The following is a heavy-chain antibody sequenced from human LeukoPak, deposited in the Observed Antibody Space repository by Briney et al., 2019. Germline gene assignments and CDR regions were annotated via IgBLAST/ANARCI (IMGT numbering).Heavy chain of an antibody. V-gene: IGHV4-39*07. CDR1: GGSISSSSYY. CDR2: IYYSGST. D-gene: IGHD5-18*01. Sequence: SETLSLTCTVSGGSISSSSYYWGWIRQPPGKGLEWIGSIYYSGSTYYNPSLKSRVTISVDTSKNQFSLKLSSVTAADTAVYYCARVKGYSYGRFDYWGQGTLVTVSS. CDR3: ARVKGYSYGRFDY. J-gene: IGHJ4*02.